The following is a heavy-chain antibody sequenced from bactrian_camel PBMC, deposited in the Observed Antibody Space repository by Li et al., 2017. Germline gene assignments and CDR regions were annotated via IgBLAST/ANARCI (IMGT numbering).Heavy chain of an antibody. Sequence: VQLVESGGGSVQPGGSLTLTCEWSGYTFNTYSRFRQAPGQEREGVAAIDSDGIASYIDSVKGRFTISRDNANNTVNLMMNSLKVEDTAVYYCAANFGSYCSGPYLARRANSEGQGTQVTVS. J-gene: IGHJ4*01. D-gene: IGHD2*01. CDR1: GYTFNTY. V-gene: IGHV3S10*01. CDR2: IDSDGIA.